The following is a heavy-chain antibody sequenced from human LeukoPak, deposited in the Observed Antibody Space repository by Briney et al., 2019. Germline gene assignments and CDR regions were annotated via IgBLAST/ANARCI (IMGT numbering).Heavy chain of an antibody. CDR3: ARTLGKGVAIWGSYRYPFDY. CDR1: GYTFTGYY. V-gene: IGHV1-2*02. Sequence: GASVKVSCKASGYTFTGYYMHWVRQAPGQGLEWMGWINPNSGGTNYAQKFQGRVTMTRDTSISTAYMELSRLRSDDTAVYYCARTLGKGVAIWGSYRYPFDYWGQGTLVTVSS. J-gene: IGHJ4*02. CDR2: INPNSGGT. D-gene: IGHD3-16*02.